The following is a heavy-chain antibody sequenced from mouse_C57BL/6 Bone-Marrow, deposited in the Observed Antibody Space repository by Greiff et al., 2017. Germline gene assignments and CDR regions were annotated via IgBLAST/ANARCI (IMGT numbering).Heavy chain of an antibody. CDR3: TSLIYGSSRFAY. V-gene: IGHV14-1*01. CDR2: IDPEDGDT. Sequence: EVQLQQSGAELVRPGASVKLSCTASGFNIKDYYMHWVKQRPEQGLEWIGRIDPEDGDTEYAPKFQGKATMTADTSSNTAYLQLSSLTSEDTAVYSCTSLIYGSSRFAYWGQGTLVTVSA. J-gene: IGHJ3*01. CDR1: GFNIKDYY. D-gene: IGHD1-1*01.